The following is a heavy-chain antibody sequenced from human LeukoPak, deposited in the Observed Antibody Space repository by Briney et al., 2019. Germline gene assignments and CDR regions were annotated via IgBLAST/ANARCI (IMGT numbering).Heavy chain of an antibody. CDR1: GYTFTSYD. D-gene: IGHD3-22*01. CDR2: IIPIFGTA. J-gene: IGHJ4*02. Sequence: GASVKVSCKASGYTFTSYDINWVRQAPGQGLEWMGGIIPIFGTANYAQKFQGRVTITADESTSTAYMELSSLRSEDTAVYYCARDRVAYYYDSSGYSLDYWGQGTLVTVSS. CDR3: ARDRVAYYYDSSGYSLDY. V-gene: IGHV1-69*13.